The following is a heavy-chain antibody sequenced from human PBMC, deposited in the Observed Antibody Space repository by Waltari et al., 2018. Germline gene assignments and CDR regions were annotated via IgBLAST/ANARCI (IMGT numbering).Heavy chain of an antibody. J-gene: IGHJ4*02. CDR2: IYYSGST. D-gene: IGHD2-15*01. Sequence: QVQLQESGPGLVKPSQTLSLTCTVSGGSISSGDYYWSWIRQPPGKGLEWIGYIYYSGSTYYNPSLKSRVTISVDTSKNQFSLKLSSVTAADTAVYYCARGRYCSGGSCYNIFDYWGQGTLVTVSS. CDR3: ARGRYCSGGSCYNIFDY. CDR1: GGSISSGDYY. V-gene: IGHV4-30-4*08.